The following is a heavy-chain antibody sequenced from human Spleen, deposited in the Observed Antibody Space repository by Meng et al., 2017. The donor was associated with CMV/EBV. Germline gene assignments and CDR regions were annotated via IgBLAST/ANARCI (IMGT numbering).Heavy chain of an antibody. CDR2: ISWNSGII. CDR1: GFRFDDYA. V-gene: IGHV3-9*01. J-gene: IGHJ4*02. Sequence: LSLTCAASGFRFDDYAMHWVRQAPGKGLEWVSGISWNSGIIGYADSVKGRFTISRDNAKNSLYLQMNSLRAEDTALYYCAKADGTGYSSSWYYFDYWGQGTLVTVSS. D-gene: IGHD6-13*01. CDR3: AKADGTGYSSSWYYFDY.